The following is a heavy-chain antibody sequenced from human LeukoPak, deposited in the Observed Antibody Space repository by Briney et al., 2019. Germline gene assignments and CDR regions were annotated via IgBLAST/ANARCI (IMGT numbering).Heavy chain of an antibody. Sequence: ASVKVSCKASGYTFTGYYMHWVRQAPGQGLEWIGWINPNSGGTNYAQKFQGRVTMTRDTSISTAYMELSRLRSDDTAVYYCARVDSIVVVIAKAYYFDYWGQGTLVTVSS. J-gene: IGHJ4*02. V-gene: IGHV1-2*02. CDR2: INPNSGGT. D-gene: IGHD2-21*01. CDR1: GYTFTGYY. CDR3: ARVDSIVVVIAKAYYFDY.